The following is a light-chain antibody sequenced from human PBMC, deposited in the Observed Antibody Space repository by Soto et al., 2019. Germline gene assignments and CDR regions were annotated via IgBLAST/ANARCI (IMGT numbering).Light chain of an antibody. CDR3: PPDEIWPLT. CDR1: QSVHNN. V-gene: IGKV3-15*01. J-gene: IGKJ4*01. CDR2: DTS. Sequence: EVVMTQSPATLSVSPGDRATLSCRASQSVHNNLAWYQQKPGQAPRLLIFDTSTRATDIPIRFTGGGSGTEVNLNLRSLPAEGPASYFWPPDEIWPLTFGGGTKVEIK.